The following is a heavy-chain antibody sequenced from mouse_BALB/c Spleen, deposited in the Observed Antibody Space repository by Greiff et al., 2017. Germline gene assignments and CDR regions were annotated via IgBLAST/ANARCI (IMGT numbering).Heavy chain of an antibody. J-gene: IGHJ2*01. V-gene: IGHV5-17*02. Sequence: EVQRVESGGGLVQPGGSRKLSCAASGFTFSSFGMHWVRQAPEKGLEWVAYISTGSSTIYYADTVKGRFTIARDNPKNTLFLQMTSLRSEDTAMYDSAKRGYGSSDMDYWGQGTTLTVSS. CDR3: AKRGYGSSDMDY. CDR2: ISTGSSTI. CDR1: GFTFSSFG. D-gene: IGHD1-1*01.